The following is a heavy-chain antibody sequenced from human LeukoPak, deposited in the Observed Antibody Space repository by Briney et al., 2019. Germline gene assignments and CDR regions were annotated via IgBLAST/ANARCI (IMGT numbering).Heavy chain of an antibody. CDR3: ARRGAMVIDNWFDP. CDR1: GYTFTNYW. D-gene: IGHD5-18*01. Sequence: GESLKISCKGSGYTFTNYWIGWVRQMPGKGLEWLGIIYPDDSDTRYSPSFQGQVTISADKSISTAYLQWSSLKASDTAMYYCARRGAMVIDNWFDPWGQGTLVTVSS. CDR2: IYPDDSDT. J-gene: IGHJ5*02. V-gene: IGHV5-51*01.